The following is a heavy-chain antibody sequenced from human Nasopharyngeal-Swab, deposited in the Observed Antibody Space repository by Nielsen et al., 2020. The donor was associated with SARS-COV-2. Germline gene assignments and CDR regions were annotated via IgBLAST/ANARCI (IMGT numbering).Heavy chain of an antibody. D-gene: IGHD3-9*01. J-gene: IGHJ1*01. CDR3: ARGLTGYRAEYFQH. CDR2: IYYSGST. V-gene: IGHV4-59*01. Sequence: SETLSLTCTASGCSISSSYWSWIRQPPGKGLEWIGYIYYSGSTNYNPSLKSRVTISVDTSKNQFSLKLSSVTAADTAVYYCARGLTGYRAEYFQHWGQGTLGTVSS. CDR1: GCSISSSY.